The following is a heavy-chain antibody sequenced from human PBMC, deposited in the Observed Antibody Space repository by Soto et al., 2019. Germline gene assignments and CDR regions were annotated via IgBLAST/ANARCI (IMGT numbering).Heavy chain of an antibody. J-gene: IGHJ3*02. CDR3: TGGWDCYDWGDAVDI. D-gene: IGHD2-21*02. V-gene: IGHV3-30-3*01. CDR2: ILNDGTNK. Sequence: QVQLVESGGGVVQPGRSLRLSCAASGFTFSNYAMHWVRQAPGKGLEWVANILNDGTNKNYADSVKGRFTISRDNSQNTVYLQMNTLRLEDTAVYYCTGGWDCYDWGDAVDIWGQGTLVRVSS. CDR1: GFTFSNYA.